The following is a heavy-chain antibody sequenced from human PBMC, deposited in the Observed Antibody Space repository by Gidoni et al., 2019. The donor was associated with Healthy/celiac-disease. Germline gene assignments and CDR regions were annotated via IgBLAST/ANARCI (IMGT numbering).Heavy chain of an antibody. CDR1: GGSFSGYY. CDR2: INHSGST. Sequence: QVQLQQWGAGLLKPSETLSLTCAVYGGSFSGYYWSWIRQPPGKGLEWIGEINHSGSTNYNPSLKSRVTISVDTSKNQFSLKLNSVTAADTAVYYCARGRGVRVVVTAPFDYWGQGTLVTVSS. V-gene: IGHV4-34*01. D-gene: IGHD2-21*02. CDR3: ARGRGVRVVVTAPFDY. J-gene: IGHJ4*02.